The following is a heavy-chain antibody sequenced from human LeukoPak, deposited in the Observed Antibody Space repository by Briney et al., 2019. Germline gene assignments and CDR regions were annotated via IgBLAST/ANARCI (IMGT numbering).Heavy chain of an antibody. CDR1: GFSFSTYG. CDR2: TRYDGTYK. CDR3: ARAPTLIDAFDI. V-gene: IGHV3-30*02. Sequence: GGSLRLSCAASGFSFSTYGMHWVRQAPGKGLEWVAFTRYDGTYKYYADSVEGRFSISRDNSKSTLYLQMNSLRAEDTAVYYCARAPTLIDAFDIWGQGTMVTVSS. J-gene: IGHJ3*02.